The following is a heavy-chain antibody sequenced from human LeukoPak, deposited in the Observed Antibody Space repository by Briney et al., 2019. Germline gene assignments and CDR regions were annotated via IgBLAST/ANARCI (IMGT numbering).Heavy chain of an antibody. CDR1: GGSFSGYY. Sequence: PSETLSLTCAVYGGSFSGYYWSWIRQPPGKGLEWIGEINHSGSTNYNPSLKSRVTISADTSKNQFSLKLSSVTAADTAVYYCARAYYDFWSGYYDAFDIWGQGTMVTVSS. CDR2: INHSGST. D-gene: IGHD3-3*01. J-gene: IGHJ3*02. V-gene: IGHV4-34*01. CDR3: ARAYYDFWSGYYDAFDI.